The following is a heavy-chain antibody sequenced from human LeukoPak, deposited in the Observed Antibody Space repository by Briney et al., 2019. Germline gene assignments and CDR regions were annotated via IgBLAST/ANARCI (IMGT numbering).Heavy chain of an antibody. CDR2: ISYDGSNK. V-gene: IGHV3-30*01. Sequence: GGSLRLSCAASGFTFSSYAMHWVRQAPGKGLEWVAVISYDGSNKYYADSVKGRFTISRDNSKNTLYLQMNSLRAEDTAVYYCASPSTLMGYDSSGPPNWGQGTLVTSPQ. D-gene: IGHD3-22*01. CDR1: GFTFSSYA. J-gene: IGHJ4*02. CDR3: ASPSTLMGYDSSGPPN.